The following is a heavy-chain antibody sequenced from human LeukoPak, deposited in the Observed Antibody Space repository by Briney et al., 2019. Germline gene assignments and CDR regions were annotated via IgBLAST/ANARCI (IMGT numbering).Heavy chain of an antibody. CDR1: GGSISSYY. J-gene: IGHJ3*02. CDR3: ARGETLDAFDI. V-gene: IGHV4-59*04. Sequence: PSETLSLTCTVSGGSISSYYWSWIRQPPGKGLEWIGSIYHSGSTYYNPSLKSRVTISVDTSKNQFSLKLSSVTAADTAVYYCARGETLDAFDIWGQGTMVTVSS. CDR2: IYHSGST. D-gene: IGHD5-24*01.